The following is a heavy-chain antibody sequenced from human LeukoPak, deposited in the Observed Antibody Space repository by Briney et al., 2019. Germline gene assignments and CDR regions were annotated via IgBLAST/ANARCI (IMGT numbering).Heavy chain of an antibody. CDR3: ARERGSPTWLDY. Sequence: SQTLSLTCAISGDSVSINSATCTCIRQSPSRCLEWLGSTYYRSTWYHDYAPSVKSRITIKPDTTKNHFSLQLNSVTPEDTAVYYCARERGSPTWLDYWGQGTLVTVSS. CDR1: GDSVSINSAT. CDR2: TYYRSTWYH. V-gene: IGHV6-1*01. D-gene: IGHD1-26*01. J-gene: IGHJ4*02.